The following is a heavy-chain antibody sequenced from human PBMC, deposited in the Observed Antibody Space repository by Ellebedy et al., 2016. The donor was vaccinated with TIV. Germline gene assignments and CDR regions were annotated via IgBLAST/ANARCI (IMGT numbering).Heavy chain of an antibody. Sequence: SETLSLTCAVSGGSISSSNWWSWVRQPPGKGLEWIGVISHSGSAKYNPSLQSRVMISVDTSKNQFSLRLESVTVADTAMYYCASRPSRVPASILAYWGQGTLVTVSS. J-gene: IGHJ1*01. CDR1: GGSISSSNW. CDR3: ASRPSRVPASILAY. V-gene: IGHV4-4*02. CDR2: ISHSGSA. D-gene: IGHD2-2*01.